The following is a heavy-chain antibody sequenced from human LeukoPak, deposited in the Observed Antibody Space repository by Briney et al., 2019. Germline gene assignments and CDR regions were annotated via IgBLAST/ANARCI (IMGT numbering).Heavy chain of an antibody. CDR2: INPSGGST. CDR3: ARQGKVGAYYYYYMDV. D-gene: IGHD1-26*01. Sequence: ASVKVSSKASGYIFTSYFMHWVRQAPGQGLEWMGLINPSGGSTRYAQKFQGRVTMTRDTSISTAYMELSRLRSDDTAVYYCARQGKVGAYYYYYMDVWGKGTTVTVSS. V-gene: IGHV1-46*01. J-gene: IGHJ6*03. CDR1: GYIFTSYF.